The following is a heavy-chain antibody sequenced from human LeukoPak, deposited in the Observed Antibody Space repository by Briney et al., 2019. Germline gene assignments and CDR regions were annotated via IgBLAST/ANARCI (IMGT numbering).Heavy chain of an antibody. J-gene: IGHJ5*02. V-gene: IGHV3-11*01. CDR1: GFTFSDYY. CDR3: TTESGDYNWFDP. CDR2: ISSSGSTI. D-gene: IGHD1-26*01. Sequence: GGSLRLSCAASGFTFSDYYMSWIRQAPGKGLEWVSYISSSGSTIYYAAPVRGRFTISRDDSKNTLYLQMNSLKTEDTAVYYCTTESGDYNWFDPWGQGTLVTVSS.